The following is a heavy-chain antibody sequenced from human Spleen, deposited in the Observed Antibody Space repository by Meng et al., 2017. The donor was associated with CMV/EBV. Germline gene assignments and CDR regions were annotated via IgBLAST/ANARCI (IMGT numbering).Heavy chain of an antibody. D-gene: IGHD1-26*01. J-gene: IGHJ4*02. CDR2: IIPILGIA. Sequence: SVKVSCKASGGTFNSYAISWVRQAPGQGLEWMGRIIPILGIANYAQKFQGRVTITADKSTSTAYMELSSLRSEDTAVYYCARGGGSYSFDYWGQGTLVTVSS. V-gene: IGHV1-69*04. CDR1: GGTFNSYA. CDR3: ARGGGSYSFDY.